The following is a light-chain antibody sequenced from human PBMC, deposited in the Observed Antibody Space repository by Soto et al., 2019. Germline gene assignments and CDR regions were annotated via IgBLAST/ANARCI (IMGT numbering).Light chain of an antibody. V-gene: IGKV1-27*01. Sequence: DIQMTQSPSSLSASVGDRVTITCRAGQDIHIYLAWYQQKPGKVPKLLISAASTLQSGVPSRFSGSGSGTDFTLTISSLQPEDVATYYCQKYDGAPLTFGGGTKVEIK. CDR1: QDIHIY. CDR3: QKYDGAPLT. J-gene: IGKJ4*01. CDR2: AAS.